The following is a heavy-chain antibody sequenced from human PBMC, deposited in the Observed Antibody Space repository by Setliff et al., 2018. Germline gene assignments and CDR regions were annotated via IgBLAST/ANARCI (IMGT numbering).Heavy chain of an antibody. V-gene: IGHV4-59*12. CDR2: ISHLGIT. J-gene: IGHJ4*02. CDR1: GGPISSYF. D-gene: IGHD3-10*01. CDR3: ARANPGEGVLDS. Sequence: SETLSLTCTVSGGPISSYFWSWIRQPPGKGLEWIGYISHLGITSYNPSLKSRATISVDTSKNQFSLQLNSLTAADTAVYFCARANPGEGVLDSWGQGTLVTVSS.